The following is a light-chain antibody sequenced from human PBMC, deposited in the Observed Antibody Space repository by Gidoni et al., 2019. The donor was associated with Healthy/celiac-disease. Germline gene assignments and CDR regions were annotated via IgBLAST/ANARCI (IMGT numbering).Light chain of an antibody. V-gene: IGKV1-5*01. J-gene: IGKJ2*01. CDR2: DAS. CDR1: QSISSW. CDR3: QQYNSYPYT. Sequence: DIQMTHSPSTLSASVGDRVTITCRASQSISSWLSWYQQKPGKAPKLLIYDASSLESGVPSRFSGSGSGTEFTLTISSLQPDDFATYYCQQYNSYPYTFXQXTKLEIK.